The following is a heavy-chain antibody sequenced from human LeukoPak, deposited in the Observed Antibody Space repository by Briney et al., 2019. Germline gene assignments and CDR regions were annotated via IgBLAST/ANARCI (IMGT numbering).Heavy chain of an antibody. V-gene: IGHV3-74*01. J-gene: IGHJ4*02. CDR3: ERDGGGTTPYDS. CDR1: GFTLSDHW. D-gene: IGHD1-7*01. Sequence: GGSPRLSSAASGFTLSDHWMNSVRQTPGKGPVWVSHISPDGRNIAYADSVKGRFTISRDSAKNTLYLQMNSLRVGDTAVYYCERDGGGTTPYDSWGQGTLVTVSS. CDR2: ISPDGRNI.